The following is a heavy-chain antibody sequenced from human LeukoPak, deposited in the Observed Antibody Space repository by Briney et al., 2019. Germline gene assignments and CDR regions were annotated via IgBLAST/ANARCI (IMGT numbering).Heavy chain of an antibody. D-gene: IGHD2/OR15-2a*01. Sequence: LETLSLTCAVYGGSFSSVSWSWIRQPPGKGLEWIGEITHRGSTTYNPSLKNRVTISDDTSKKQFSLKLTTVTAADTAVYYCARGFRPHLGFDFWGRGTLVTVSS. CDR1: GGSFSSVS. J-gene: IGHJ2*01. CDR2: ITHRGST. V-gene: IGHV4-34*01. CDR3: ARGFRPHLGFDF.